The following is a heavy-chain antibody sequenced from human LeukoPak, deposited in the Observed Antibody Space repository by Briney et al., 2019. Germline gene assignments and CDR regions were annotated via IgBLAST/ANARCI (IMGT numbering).Heavy chain of an antibody. CDR3: ARSVLRYFDWLLTYYFDY. CDR2: IYYSGST. V-gene: IGHV4-59*08. Sequence: SETLSLTCTVSGGSISSYYWSWIRQPPGKGLEWIGYIYYSGSTNYNPSLKSRVTISVDTSKNQFSLKLSSVTAADTAVYYCARSVLRYFDWLLTYYFDYWGQGTLVTVS. D-gene: IGHD3-9*01. J-gene: IGHJ4*02. CDR1: GGSISSYY.